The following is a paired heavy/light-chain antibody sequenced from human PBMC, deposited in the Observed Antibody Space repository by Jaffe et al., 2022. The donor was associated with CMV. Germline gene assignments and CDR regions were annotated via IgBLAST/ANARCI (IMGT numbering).Heavy chain of an antibody. D-gene: IGHD3-16*01. CDR3: ARDSYTRVLVTICF. J-gene: IGHJ4*02. CDR1: GFTFSYYG. Sequence: QVQLVESGGGVLQPGRSLRLSCAASGFTFSYYGMHWVRQAPGKGPEWVASIFYDGNNKYYADSVKGRFTISRDNSKNTLYLQMSSLKVEDTAVYYCARDSYTRVLVTICFWGLGTPVTVSS. V-gene: IGHV3-33*08. CDR2: IFYDGNNK.
Light chain of an antibody. V-gene: IGLV3-19*01. J-gene: IGLJ3*02. CDR2: DKH. CDR3: SSRDSSSNHLGWL. Sequence: SSELTQDPAVSVALGQTVRITCQGDSLRNNYASWHQQKPGQAPVPVIHDKHNRPSGIPDRFSGSSSGDTASLTITGAQAEDEADYYCSSRDSSSNHLGWLFGGGTKLTVL. CDR1: SLRNNY.